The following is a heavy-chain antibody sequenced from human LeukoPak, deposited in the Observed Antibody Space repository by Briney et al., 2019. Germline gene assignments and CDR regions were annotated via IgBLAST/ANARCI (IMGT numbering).Heavy chain of an antibody. CDR1: GDSVSSDSAA. J-gene: IGHJ4*02. CDR3: ARAAKWSPFDY. V-gene: IGHV6-1*01. CDR2: TYYRSTWYN. Sequence: SQTLSLTCAISGDSVSSDSAAWHWIRQSPSRGLEWLGRTYYRSTWYNDYAISVKSRITIKPDSSKNQFSLLLNSVTPEDTAVYYCARAAKWSPFDYWGQGTLVTVSS. D-gene: IGHD2-8*01.